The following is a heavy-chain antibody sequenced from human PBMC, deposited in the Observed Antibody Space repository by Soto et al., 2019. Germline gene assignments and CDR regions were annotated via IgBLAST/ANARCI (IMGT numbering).Heavy chain of an antibody. CDR3: SREPRRQLPDYFYYYGMDV. CDR1: GGSFSGYY. CDR2: INHSGST. Sequence: SETLSLTCAVYGGSFSGYYWSWIRHPPGKGLEWNGEINHSGSTNYNPSLKSRVTISIETSKNQFSLKLSPVTAAEKAVYYWSREPRRQLPDYFYYYGMDVWGQGTTVTVSS. D-gene: IGHD1-26*01. V-gene: IGHV4-34*01. J-gene: IGHJ6*02.